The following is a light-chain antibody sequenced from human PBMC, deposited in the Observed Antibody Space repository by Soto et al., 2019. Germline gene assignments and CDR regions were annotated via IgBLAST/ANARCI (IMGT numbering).Light chain of an antibody. CDR3: QQYAGSPRT. Sequence: EIVLTQSPGTLSLSPGDRATLSCRASQSVGSNYLAWYEQKPGQAPRLLIYSASRRATGIPDRFTGSGSGTDFTLTINRVEPEDFAVYFCQQYAGSPRTFGQGTKVDI. V-gene: IGKV3-20*01. CDR1: QSVGSNY. J-gene: IGKJ1*01. CDR2: SAS.